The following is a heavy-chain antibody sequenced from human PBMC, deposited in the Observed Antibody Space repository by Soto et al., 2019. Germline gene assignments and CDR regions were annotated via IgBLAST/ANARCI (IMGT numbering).Heavy chain of an antibody. CDR2: ISYDGSNK. V-gene: IGHV3-30-3*01. CDR3: ARDPYCVGDCYSGAGAGWFDP. D-gene: IGHD2-21*02. Sequence: QVQLVESGGGVVQPGRSLRLSCAASGFTFSSYAMHWVRQAPGKGLEWVAVISYDGSNKYYADSVKGRFTISRDNSKNTFYLQITSVRAEDTAVYYCARDPYCVGDCYSGAGAGWFDPWGQGTLVTVSS. J-gene: IGHJ5*02. CDR1: GFTFSSYA.